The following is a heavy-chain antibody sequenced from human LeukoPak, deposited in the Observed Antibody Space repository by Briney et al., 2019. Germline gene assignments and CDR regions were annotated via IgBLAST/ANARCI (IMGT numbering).Heavy chain of an antibody. J-gene: IGHJ4*02. D-gene: IGHD3-22*01. CDR3: ARGPYDSSVDY. Sequence: GRSLRLSCAASGFTFSSYAMHWVRQAPGKGLKWVAVISYDGSNKYYAVSVKGRFTISRDNSKNTLYLQMNSLRAEDTAVYYCARGPYDSSVDYWGQGTLVTVSS. CDR2: ISYDGSNK. CDR1: GFTFSSYA. V-gene: IGHV3-30-3*01.